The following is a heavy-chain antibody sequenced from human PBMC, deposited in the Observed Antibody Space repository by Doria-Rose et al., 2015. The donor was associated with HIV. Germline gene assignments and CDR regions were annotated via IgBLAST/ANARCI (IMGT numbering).Heavy chain of an antibody. D-gene: IGHD6-13*01. V-gene: IGHV2-26*01. J-gene: IGHJ4*02. CDR3: ARIKSSRWYHKYYFDC. CDR1: GVSLSSPGMG. CDR2: IFSYDER. Sequence: VTLKESGPVLVKPTETLTLTCTVSGVSLSSPGMGVSWIRQPPRKALEWLANIFSYDERSYKTSLKSRLSNARVTSRSQVVLTMTDMDPVDTATYYCARIKSSRWYHKYYFDCWGQGTLVIVSA.